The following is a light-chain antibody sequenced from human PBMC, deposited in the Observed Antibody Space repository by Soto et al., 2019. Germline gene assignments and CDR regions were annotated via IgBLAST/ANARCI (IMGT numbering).Light chain of an antibody. Sequence: QSVLTQPPSASGSPGQSVTISCTGTSGDVGAYDYVSWYQQHPGKAPKLLIYEVTKRPLGVPDRFSGSKSGNAASLTVSGLQAEDEADYYCSSYAGSNYPYCFGTGTKVTVL. CDR3: SSYAGSNYPYC. CDR2: EVT. V-gene: IGLV2-8*01. CDR1: SGDVGAYDY. J-gene: IGLJ1*01.